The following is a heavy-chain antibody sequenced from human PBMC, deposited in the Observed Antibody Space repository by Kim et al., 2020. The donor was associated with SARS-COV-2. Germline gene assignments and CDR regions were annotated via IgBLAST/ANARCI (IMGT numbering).Heavy chain of an antibody. V-gene: IGHV3-23*01. Sequence: ADSGKGRFTISRDNSKNTLYLQMNSLRVEDTAIYYCAKAVRASGPNWFDPWGQGTLVTVSS. CDR3: AKAVRASGPNWFDP. J-gene: IGHJ5*02. D-gene: IGHD3-10*01.